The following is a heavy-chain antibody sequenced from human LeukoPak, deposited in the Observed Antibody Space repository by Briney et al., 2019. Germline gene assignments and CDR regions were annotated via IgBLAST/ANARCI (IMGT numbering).Heavy chain of an antibody. V-gene: IGHV3-23*01. CDR1: GFTFSSYG. Sequence: GGSLRLSCAASGFTFSSYGMSWVRQAPGKGLGWVSAISSRCGDTYYADSVKGRFTISRDNSKNTLYVQMNSLRAEDTAVYYCAKRVAYNSGYYWDYWGQGTLVTVSS. CDR2: ISSRCGDT. CDR3: AKRVAYNSGYYWDY. J-gene: IGHJ4*02. D-gene: IGHD6-19*01.